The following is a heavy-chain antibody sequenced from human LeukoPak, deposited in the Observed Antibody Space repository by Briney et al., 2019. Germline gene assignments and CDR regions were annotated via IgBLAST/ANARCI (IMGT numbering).Heavy chain of an antibody. Sequence: GGSLRLSCSASGFTFSNYKMHWVRQAPGKGLVWVSRTNGDGRSIVYADSVKGRFTISRDNANNTLFLQMNSLTADDTAVYYCAGGGSQAGSFLDSWGQGILVTVSS. CDR2: TNGDGRSI. CDR3: AGGGSQAGSFLDS. V-gene: IGHV3-74*01. J-gene: IGHJ4*02. CDR1: GFTFSNYK. D-gene: IGHD3-16*01.